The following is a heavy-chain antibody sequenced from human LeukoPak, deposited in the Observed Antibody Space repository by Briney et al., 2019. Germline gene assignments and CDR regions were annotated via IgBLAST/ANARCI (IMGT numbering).Heavy chain of an antibody. CDR2: IYYSGST. V-gene: IGHV4-61*05. CDR3: ARLVGGSGYPNWFDP. CDR1: GGSISSSSYY. D-gene: IGHD3-22*01. J-gene: IGHJ5*02. Sequence: SETLSLTCTVSGGSISSSSYYWGWIRQPPGKGLEWIGYIYYSGSTNYNPSLKSRVTISVDTSKNQFSLKLSSVTAADTAVYYCARLVGGSGYPNWFDPWGQGTLVTVSS.